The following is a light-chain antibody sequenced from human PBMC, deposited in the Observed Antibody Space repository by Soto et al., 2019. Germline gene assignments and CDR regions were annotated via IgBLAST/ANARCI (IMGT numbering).Light chain of an antibody. J-gene: IGKJ1*01. V-gene: IGKV3-15*01. CDR2: SAS. CDR1: QSVSSN. CDR3: QQYNNWPRT. Sequence: EILMTPSPSTLSVSPGEGVHLSCRASQSVSSNLAWYQQRPGQAPRVLIYSASTRATGIPARFSGSGSGTECTLTISSLPSEDVEVYYCQQYNNWPRTFGQGTKVDIK.